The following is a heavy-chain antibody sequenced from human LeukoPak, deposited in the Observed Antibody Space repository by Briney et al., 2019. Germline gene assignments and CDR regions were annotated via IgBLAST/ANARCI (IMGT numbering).Heavy chain of an antibody. CDR3: ARPGITAFDI. V-gene: IGHV3-48*01. CDR2: ISSSGSIT. Sequence: GGSLRLSCVASGFTLSSHNINWVRQAPGKGLEWVSHISSSGSITYYGDSVKGRITISRDNAKNSVSLYMNSLGAEDSAVYYCARPGITAFDIWGQGTMVTVSS. J-gene: IGHJ3*02. CDR1: GFTLSSHN. D-gene: IGHD3-10*01.